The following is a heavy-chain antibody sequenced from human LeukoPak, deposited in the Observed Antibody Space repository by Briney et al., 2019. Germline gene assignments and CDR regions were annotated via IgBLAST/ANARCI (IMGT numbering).Heavy chain of an antibody. D-gene: IGHD3-10*01. CDR2: INPSGGST. V-gene: IGHV1-46*01. CDR3: ARAEMVVRGVTILKSPDY. J-gene: IGHJ4*02. Sequence: GASVKVSCKASGYTFTSYYMHWVRQAPGQGLEWMGIINPSGGSTSYAQKFQGRVTMTRDTSTSTVYMELSSLRSEDTAVYYCARAEMVVRGVTILKSPDYWGQGTLVTVSS. CDR1: GYTFTSYY.